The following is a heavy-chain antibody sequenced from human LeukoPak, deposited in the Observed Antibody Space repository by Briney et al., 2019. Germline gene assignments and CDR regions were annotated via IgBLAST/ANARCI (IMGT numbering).Heavy chain of an antibody. D-gene: IGHD4-17*01. CDR2: ISSSGSTI. Sequence: GGSLRLSCAASGFTFSDYYMSWIRQAPGKGLEWVSYISSSGSTIYYADFVKGRFTISRDNAKNSLYLQMNSLRAEDTAVYYCARVVDYGDYEDAFDIWGQGTMVTVSS. CDR1: GFTFSDYY. J-gene: IGHJ3*02. CDR3: ARVVDYGDYEDAFDI. V-gene: IGHV3-11*01.